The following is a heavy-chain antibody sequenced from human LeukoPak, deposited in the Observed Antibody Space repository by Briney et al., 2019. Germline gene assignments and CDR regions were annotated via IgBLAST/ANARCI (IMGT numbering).Heavy chain of an antibody. CDR1: GFTLTSYN. CDR2: ISSDSSTI. Sequence: PGGSLRLSCAASGFTLTSYNMNWVRQAPGKGLEWVSYISSDSSTIFYADSMKGRFTISRDNVKNSLFLQLNSLRDEDTAVYYCARGAYYYEDWGQGTLVTVSS. J-gene: IGHJ4*02. V-gene: IGHV3-48*02. CDR3: ARGAYYYED. D-gene: IGHD3-22*01.